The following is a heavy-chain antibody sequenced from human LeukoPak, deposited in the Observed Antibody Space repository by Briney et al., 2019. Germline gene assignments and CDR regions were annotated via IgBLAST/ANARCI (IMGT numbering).Heavy chain of an antibody. CDR3: ARARNYYDSSDYYYEGDAFDI. D-gene: IGHD3-22*01. V-gene: IGHV4-59*01. CDR2: IYYSGST. CDR1: GGSISSYH. Sequence: PSETLSLTCTVSGGSISSYHWSWIRQPPGKGLECIGYIYYSGSTNYNPSLKSRDTISVDTSKNQFSLKLSSVTAADTAVYYCARARNYYDSSDYYYEGDAFDIWGQGTMVTVSS. J-gene: IGHJ3*02.